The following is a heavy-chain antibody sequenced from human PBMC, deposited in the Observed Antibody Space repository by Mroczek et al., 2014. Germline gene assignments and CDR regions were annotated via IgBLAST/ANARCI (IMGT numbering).Heavy chain of an antibody. CDR1: GGTFSSYT. CDR3: ARARYCTNGVCYHDAFDI. V-gene: IGHV1-69*09. Sequence: QVQLVESGAEVKKPGSSVKVSCKASGGTFSSYTISWVRQAPGQGLEWMGRIIPILGIANYAQKFQGRVTITADKSTSTAYMELSSLRSEDTAVYYCARARYCTNGVCYHDAFDIWGQGQWSPVSS. CDR2: IIPILGIA. D-gene: IGHD2-8*01. J-gene: IGHJ3*02.